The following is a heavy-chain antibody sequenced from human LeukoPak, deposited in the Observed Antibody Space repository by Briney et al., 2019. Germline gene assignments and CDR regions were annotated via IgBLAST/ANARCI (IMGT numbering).Heavy chain of an antibody. CDR3: ARDGGGYDFWSGHFDY. CDR1: GGTFSSYA. J-gene: IGHJ4*02. Sequence: ASVKVSCKASGGTFSSYAISWVRQAPGQGLEWMGGIIPIFGTANYAQKFQGRVTITTDESTSTAYMELSSLRSEDTAVYYCARDGGGYDFWSGHFDYWGQGTLVTVSS. D-gene: IGHD3-3*01. V-gene: IGHV1-69*05. CDR2: IIPIFGTA.